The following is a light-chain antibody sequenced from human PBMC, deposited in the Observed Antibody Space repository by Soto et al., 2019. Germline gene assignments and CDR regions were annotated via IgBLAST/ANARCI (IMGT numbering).Light chain of an antibody. CDR2: DAS. CDR3: QQYSTYPWT. J-gene: IGKJ1*01. CDR1: QSISSW. Sequence: DIQMTQSPSTLSASVGDRVTITCRASQSISSWLAWYQQKPGKAPKVLIFDASSLESGVPSRFSGSGSATEFTLTIGSLQPDDFATYYCQQYSTYPWTFGQGTKVDIK. V-gene: IGKV1-5*01.